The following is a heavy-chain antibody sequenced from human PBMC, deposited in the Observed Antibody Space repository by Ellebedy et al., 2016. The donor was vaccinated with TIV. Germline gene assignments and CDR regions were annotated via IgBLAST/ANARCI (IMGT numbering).Heavy chain of an antibody. CDR1: GITLSSHA. D-gene: IGHD3-16*01. V-gene: IGHV3-23*01. J-gene: IGHJ4*02. Sequence: GESLKISCAASGITLSSHAISWVRQTPGKGLEWVSAISGSGDKTYYTDSVKGRFTISRDNSQNTLYLQMDSLRAEDTAVYYCAKELHMWGTIMIDCWGPGTLVTVSS. CDR3: AKELHMWGTIMIDC. CDR2: ISGSGDKT.